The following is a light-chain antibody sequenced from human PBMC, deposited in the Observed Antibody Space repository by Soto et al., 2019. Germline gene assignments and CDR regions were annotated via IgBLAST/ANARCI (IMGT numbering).Light chain of an antibody. V-gene: IGLV2-11*01. Sequence: QSALTQPRSVSGSPGQSVTISCTGTSSDVGLYNYVSWYQQHPGEAPKLMIYDVSKRPSGVPDRFSGSKSGNTASLTISGLQAEDEADYYCCSYAGSYTLGVFGAGTKGTVL. CDR1: SSDVGLYNY. CDR2: DVS. J-gene: IGLJ1*01. CDR3: CSYAGSYTLGV.